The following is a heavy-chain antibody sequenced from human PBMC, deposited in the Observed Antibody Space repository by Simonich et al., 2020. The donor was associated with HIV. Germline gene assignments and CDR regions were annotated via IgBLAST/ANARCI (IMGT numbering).Heavy chain of an antibody. D-gene: IGHD2-2*01. CDR2: ISSSSSYL. J-gene: IGHJ4*02. CDR1: GFTFSSYS. CDR3: ARDGRKGSSTSCSDY. V-gene: IGHV3-21*01. Sequence: EVQLVESGGGLVKPGGSLRLSCAASGFTFSSYSMNWVRQAPGKGLEWVSSISSSSSYLYYADSVKGRFTISRDNAKNSLYLQMNSLRAEDTAVYYCARDGRKGSSTSCSDYWGKGTLVTVSS.